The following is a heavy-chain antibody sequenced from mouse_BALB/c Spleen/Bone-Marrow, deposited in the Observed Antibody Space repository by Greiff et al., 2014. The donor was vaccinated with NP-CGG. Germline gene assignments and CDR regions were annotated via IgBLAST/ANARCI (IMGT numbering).Heavy chain of an antibody. V-gene: IGHV2-9*02. CDR1: GFSLTTYG. CDR3: ARGARHFDY. Sequence: VQLVESGPGLVAPSQSLSITCTVSGFSLTTYGVRWVRQPPGKGLEWLGVIWAGGSTNYTSALMSRLSISKDNSKSQVFLKMNSLQTDDTAMYYCARGARHFDYWGQGTTLTVSS. J-gene: IGHJ2*01. CDR2: IWAGGST.